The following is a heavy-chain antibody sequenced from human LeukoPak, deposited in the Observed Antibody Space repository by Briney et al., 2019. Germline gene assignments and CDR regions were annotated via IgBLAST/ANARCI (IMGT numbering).Heavy chain of an antibody. J-gene: IGHJ3*02. CDR1: GVFFSDGRYL. D-gene: IGHD2-2*01. CDR3: ATPYCRSLSCLDVFNI. V-gene: IGHV4-31*03. CDR2: KYYSESA. Sequence: SETLTLTCNVSGVFFSDGRYLWTWIPQRPGKGLVWIGYKYYSESAKSNPSLQSRPTLTIDTPKNQFSLHLSSVTAADTAMYYCATPYCRSLSCLDVFNIWGQGKMATVTA.